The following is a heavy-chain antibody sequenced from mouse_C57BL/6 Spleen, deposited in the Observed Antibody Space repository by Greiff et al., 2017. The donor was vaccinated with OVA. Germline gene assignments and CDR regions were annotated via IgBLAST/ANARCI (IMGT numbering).Heavy chain of an antibody. V-gene: IGHV2-2*01. CDR2: IWSGGST. Sequence: VQLQESGPGLVQPSQSLSITCTVSGFSLTSYGVHWVRQSPGKGLEWLGVIWSGGSTDNNAAFISRRSISKDNSKSQVFFKMNSLQADDTAIYYCARTANWDTWFAYWGQGTLVTVSA. D-gene: IGHD4-1*01. CDR3: ARTANWDTWFAY. J-gene: IGHJ3*01. CDR1: GFSLTSYG.